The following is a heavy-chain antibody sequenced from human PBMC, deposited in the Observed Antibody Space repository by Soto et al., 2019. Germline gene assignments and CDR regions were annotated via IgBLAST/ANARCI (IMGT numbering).Heavy chain of an antibody. D-gene: IGHD2-2*01. Sequence: SPTLSLTCAISGDSVSSNSAAWNWIRQSPSRGLEWLGRTYYRSKWYNDYAVSVKSRITINPDTSKNQFSLQLNSVTPEDTAVYYCAREVPAAPYYYYYGMDVWGQGTTVTVSS. CDR3: AREVPAAPYYYYYGMDV. V-gene: IGHV6-1*01. CDR2: TYYRSKWYN. CDR1: GDSVSSNSAA. J-gene: IGHJ6*02.